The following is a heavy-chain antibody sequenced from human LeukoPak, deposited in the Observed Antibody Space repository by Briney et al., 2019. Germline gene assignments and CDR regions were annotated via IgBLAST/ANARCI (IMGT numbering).Heavy chain of an antibody. CDR1: GYSFTSYW. CDR2: IYPGDSDT. V-gene: IGHV5-51*01. D-gene: IGHD3-22*01. J-gene: IGHJ4*02. Sequence: GESLKISCKGSGYSFTSYWIGWVRQMPGKGLEWMGIIYPGDSDTRYSPSFQGQVTISADKSISTAYLQWSSLKASDTAMYYCARSRSYYYDSSGYWPPDYWGQGNLVPVSS. CDR3: ARSRSYYYDSSGYWPPDY.